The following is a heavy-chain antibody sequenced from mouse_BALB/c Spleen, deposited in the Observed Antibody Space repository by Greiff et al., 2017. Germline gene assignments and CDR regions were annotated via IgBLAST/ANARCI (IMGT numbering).Heavy chain of an antibody. D-gene: IGHD2-10*02. J-gene: IGHJ4*01. CDR2: ISSGSSTI. CDR1: GFTFSSFG. CDR3: ARMRYVNYYYAMDY. Sequence: EVQVVESGGGLVQPGGSRKLSCAASGFTFSSFGMHWVRQAPEKGLEWVAYISSGSSTIYYADTVKGRFTISRDNPKNTLFLQMTSLRSEDTAMYYCARMRYVNYYYAMDYWGQGTSVTVSS. V-gene: IGHV5-17*02.